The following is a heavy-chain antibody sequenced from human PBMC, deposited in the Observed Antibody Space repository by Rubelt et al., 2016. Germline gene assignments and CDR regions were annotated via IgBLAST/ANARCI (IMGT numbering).Heavy chain of an antibody. J-gene: IGHJ6*02. CDR2: INQDGSEK. V-gene: IGHV3-7*03. CDR3: ARAPQVYCSYGLEV. D-gene: IGHD5/OR15-5a*01. Sequence: GGALRISCAASGFTFSDHCMSWVRQAPGKGRGGVGNINQDGSEKKYVESGKGRFTLSRDNAKNSLFRQMCSLRDEDTAVYYCARAPQVYCSYGLEVWGQGTTVTVSS. CDR1: GFTFSDHC.